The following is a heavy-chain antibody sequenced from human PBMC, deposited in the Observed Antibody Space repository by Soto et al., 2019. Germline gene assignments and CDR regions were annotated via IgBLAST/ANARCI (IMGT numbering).Heavy chain of an antibody. J-gene: IGHJ3*02. CDR3: ARDILSATDYGDMPDAFDI. CDR1: GFTFSDYY. D-gene: IGHD4-17*01. CDR2: ISSSGSTI. V-gene: IGHV3-11*01. Sequence: PGGSQRLSCAASGFTFSDYYMSWIRQAPGKGLEWVSYISSSGSTIYYADSVKGRFTISRDNAKNSLYLQMNSLRAEDTAVYYCARDILSATDYGDMPDAFDIWGQGTMVTVSS.